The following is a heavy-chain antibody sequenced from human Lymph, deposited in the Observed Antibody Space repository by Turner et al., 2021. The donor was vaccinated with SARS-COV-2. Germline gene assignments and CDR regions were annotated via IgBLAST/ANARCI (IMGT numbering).Heavy chain of an antibody. V-gene: IGHV3-66*01. CDR3: ARVLPYGDYFDY. CDR2: VYAGGST. Sequence: EVQLVESGGGLVQPGGSLRLSCAASGITVSSNYMSWVRQAPGKGLEWVSVVYAGGSTFYADSVKGRFTISRDKSKNTLYLQMNSLRADDTAVYYCARVLPYGDYFDYWGQGTLVTVSS. D-gene: IGHD4-17*01. J-gene: IGHJ4*02. CDR1: GITVSSNY.